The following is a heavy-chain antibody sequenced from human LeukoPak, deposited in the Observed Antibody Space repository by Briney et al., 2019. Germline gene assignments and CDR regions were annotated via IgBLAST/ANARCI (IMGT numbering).Heavy chain of an antibody. CDR3: ARDLRRCSSTSCYGDWFDP. Sequence: SETLSLTRTVSGGSISSYYWSWIRQPAGKGLEWIGRIYTSGSTNYNPSLKSRVTMSVDTSKNQFSLKLSSVTAADTAVYYCARDLRRCSSTSCYGDWFDPWGQGTLVTVSS. D-gene: IGHD2-2*01. CDR2: IYTSGST. CDR1: GGSISSYY. V-gene: IGHV4-4*07. J-gene: IGHJ5*02.